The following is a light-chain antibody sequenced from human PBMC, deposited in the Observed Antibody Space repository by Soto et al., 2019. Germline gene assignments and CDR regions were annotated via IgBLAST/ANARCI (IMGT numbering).Light chain of an antibody. J-gene: IGKJ1*01. Sequence: DVVMTQSPDSLAVSLGDRATINCKSSQSVLYSPNNKNYLSWYQQKPGPPPKLLIYWASSRESGVPDRFSGSGSGTDFTLTISSLRAEDVAVYYCHQYLYTPQTFGQGTKVEIK. V-gene: IGKV4-1*01. CDR1: QSVLYSPNNKNY. CDR3: HQYLYTPQT. CDR2: WAS.